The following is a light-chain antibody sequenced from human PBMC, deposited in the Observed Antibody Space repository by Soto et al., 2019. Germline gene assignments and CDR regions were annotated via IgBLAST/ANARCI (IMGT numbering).Light chain of an antibody. J-gene: IGKJ3*01. CDR2: DAS. Sequence: EVVLTQSPATLSLSPGERATLSCRASQSVSSYLAWYQQKPGQTPRLLIYDASNRATGIPARFSGSGSGTDLTLTISSLEPEDFAFYFCQQRGNWPLTFRPGTKVDI. CDR1: QSVSSY. V-gene: IGKV3-11*01. CDR3: QQRGNWPLT.